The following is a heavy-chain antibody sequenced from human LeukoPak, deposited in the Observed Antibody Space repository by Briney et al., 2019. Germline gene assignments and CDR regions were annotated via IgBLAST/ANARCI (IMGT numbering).Heavy chain of an antibody. D-gene: IGHD5-12*01. CDR1: GYTFTGYY. CDR3: ARDGGIVATITFDY. Sequence: ASVKVSCKASGYTFTGYYMHWVRQAPGQGLEWMGWINPNSGGTNYAQKFQGWVTMTRDTSISTAYMEVSRLRSDDTAVYYCARDGGIVATITFDYWGQGTLVTVSS. CDR2: INPNSGGT. V-gene: IGHV1-2*04. J-gene: IGHJ4*02.